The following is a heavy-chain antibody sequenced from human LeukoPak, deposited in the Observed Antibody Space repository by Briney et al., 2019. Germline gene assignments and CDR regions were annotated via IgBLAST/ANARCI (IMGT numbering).Heavy chain of an antibody. J-gene: IGHJ4*01. CDR1: GFTFTDYR. CDR2: IRQDGSEK. CDR3: ARDGTAAGLYFDL. Sequence: PGGSLRLSCEVSGFTFTDYRMNWVRQAPGKGPEGVASIRQDGSEKTYVDSGKGRFTISRDNTKNSLSLQLNGLRAEDTAVYYCARDGTAAGLYFDLWGQGTLVTVSS. D-gene: IGHD6-13*01. V-gene: IGHV3-7*01.